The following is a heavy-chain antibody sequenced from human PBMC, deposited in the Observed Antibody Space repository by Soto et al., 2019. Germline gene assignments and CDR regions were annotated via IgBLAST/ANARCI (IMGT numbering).Heavy chain of an antibody. J-gene: IGHJ5*02. CDR1: GDSVSSNTAA. Sequence: SQTLSLTCAISGDSVSSNTAAWNWIRQSPSRGLEWLGRTYYRSNWYHDYALSVKSRISIDPDTSNNQFSLHLNSVTPEDTAVYYCARDPSNFFDPWGQGTLVTVSS. CDR3: ARDPSNFFDP. CDR2: TYYRSNWYH. D-gene: IGHD1-7*01. V-gene: IGHV6-1*01.